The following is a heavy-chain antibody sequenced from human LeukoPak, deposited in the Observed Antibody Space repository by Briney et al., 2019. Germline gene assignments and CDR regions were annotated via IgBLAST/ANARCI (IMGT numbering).Heavy chain of an antibody. CDR1: GGSISSYY. Sequence: SVTLSLTCTVSGGSISSYYWSWIRQPPGKGLERIGYIYHSGATNYNPSLESRVTISVDTSKNQFSLKLSSVTAADTAVYYCARGGWSLGPWGRGTLVTVSS. CDR2: IYHSGAT. J-gene: IGHJ2*01. CDR3: ARGGWSLGP. V-gene: IGHV4-59*01.